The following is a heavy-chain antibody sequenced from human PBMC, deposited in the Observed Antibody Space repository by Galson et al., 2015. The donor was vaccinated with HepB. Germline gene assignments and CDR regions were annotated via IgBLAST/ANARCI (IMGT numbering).Heavy chain of an antibody. CDR3: AREIIAEAFDY. CDR2: ISGRGNIV. V-gene: IGHV3-21*01. Sequence: SLRLSCAASEFTFSSYTMNWVRQAPGKGLEWVSAISGRGNIVTYADSVEGRITVSRDNARNSLYLQLNSLRAEDTAVYFCAREIIAEAFDYWGQGTLVTVSS. CDR1: EFTFSSYT. J-gene: IGHJ4*02.